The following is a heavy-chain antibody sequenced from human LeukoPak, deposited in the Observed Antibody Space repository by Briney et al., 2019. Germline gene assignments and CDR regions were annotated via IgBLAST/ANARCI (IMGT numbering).Heavy chain of an antibody. V-gene: IGHV7-4-1*02. CDR3: ARAGSGSYYIGPLGYYYYYAMDV. CDR2: INTNTGNP. Sequence: ASVKVSCKASGYSFTNYDINWVRQAPGQGLEWMGWINTNTGNPTYAQGFTGRFIFSLDTSVSTAYLQISSLKAEDTAVYYCARAGSGSYYIGPLGYYYYYAMDVWGQGTTVTVSS. D-gene: IGHD3-10*01. J-gene: IGHJ6*02. CDR1: GYSFTNYD.